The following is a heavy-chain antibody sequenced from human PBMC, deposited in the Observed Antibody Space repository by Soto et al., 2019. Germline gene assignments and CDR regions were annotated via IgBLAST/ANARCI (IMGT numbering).Heavy chain of an antibody. D-gene: IGHD3-16*02. CDR2: IYYSGST. CDR1: GGSISSSSYY. J-gene: IGHJ4*02. CDR3: ASPHGGRYIY. V-gene: IGHV4-39*01. Sequence: SETLSLTCTVSGGSISSSSYYWGWIRQPPGKGLEWIGSIYYSGSTYYNPSLKSRVTISVDTSKNQFSLKLSSVTAADTAVYYCASPHGGRYIYWGQGTLVTVSS.